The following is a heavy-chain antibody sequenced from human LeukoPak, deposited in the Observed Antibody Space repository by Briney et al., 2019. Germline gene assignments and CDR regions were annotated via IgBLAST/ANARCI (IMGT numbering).Heavy chain of an antibody. V-gene: IGHV3-11*06. CDR3: ARDITMVRGVIINYYYYGMDV. CDR1: GFTFSDYY. Sequence: GRSLRLSCAASGFTFSDYYMSWIRQASGKGLEWVSYTSSGSSYTNYADSVKGRFTISRDNAKNSLYLQMNSLRAEDTAVYYCARDITMVRGVIINYYYYGMDVWGKGTTVTVSS. J-gene: IGHJ6*04. D-gene: IGHD3-10*01. CDR2: TSSGSSYT.